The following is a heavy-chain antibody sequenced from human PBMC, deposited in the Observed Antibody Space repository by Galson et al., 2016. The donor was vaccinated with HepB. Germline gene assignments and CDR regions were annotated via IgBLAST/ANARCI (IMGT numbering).Heavy chain of an antibody. V-gene: IGHV5-51*01. D-gene: IGHD4-23*01. Sequence: QSGAEVKKPGESLNISCKASGYSFTSYWIGWVRQLPGKGLEWMGIIYPGDSHARYSPSIQGQVPFSADKSTSTAYLQWSSLKASDTAIYYCARLIRATHSWVPYDYDGDLPPAGGWFDPWGQGTLVTVSS. CDR1: GYSFTSYW. J-gene: IGHJ5*02. CDR2: IYPGDSHA. CDR3: ARLIRATHSWVPYDYDGDLPPAGGWFDP.